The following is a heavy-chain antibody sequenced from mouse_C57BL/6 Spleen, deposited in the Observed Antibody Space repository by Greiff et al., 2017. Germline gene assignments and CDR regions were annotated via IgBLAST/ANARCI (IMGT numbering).Heavy chain of an antibody. J-gene: IGHJ2*01. V-gene: IGHV1-80*01. D-gene: IGHD2-4*01. CDR2: IYPGDGDT. CDR3: ARSRGTYYDYDNFDY. CDR1: GYAFSSYW. Sequence: VHLVESGAELVKPGASVKISCKASGYAFSSYWMNWVKQRPGKGLEWIGQIYPGDGDTNYNGKFKGKATLTADKSSSTAYMQLSSLTSEDSAVYFCARSRGTYYDYDNFDYWGQGTTLTVSS.